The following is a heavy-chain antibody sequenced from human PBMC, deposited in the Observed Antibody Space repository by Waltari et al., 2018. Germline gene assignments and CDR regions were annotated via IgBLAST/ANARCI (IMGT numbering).Heavy chain of an antibody. J-gene: IGHJ4*02. CDR3: ARGIWSGYYPFDY. D-gene: IGHD3-3*01. Sequence: EVQLVESGGGLVQPGGSLRLSCAASGFTFSSYSMTWVRQAPGKGLEWVSYISSSSSTIYYADSVKGRFTISRDNAKNSLYLQMNSLRAEDTAVYYCARGIWSGYYPFDYWGQGTLVTVSS. CDR2: ISSSSSTI. CDR1: GFTFSSYS. V-gene: IGHV3-48*04.